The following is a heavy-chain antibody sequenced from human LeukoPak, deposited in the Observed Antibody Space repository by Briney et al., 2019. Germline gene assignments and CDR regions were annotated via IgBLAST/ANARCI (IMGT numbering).Heavy chain of an antibody. CDR2: FDPEDGET. V-gene: IGHV1-24*01. J-gene: IGHJ4*02. Sequence: ASVKVSCKVSGYTLTELSMHWVRQAPGKGLEWMGGFDPEDGETIYAQKFQGRVTMAEDTSTDTAYMELSSLRSEDTAVYYCATVVTVSGWYPFYFDYWGQGTLVTVSS. CDR3: ATVVTVSGWYPFYFDY. CDR1: GYTLTELS. D-gene: IGHD6-19*01.